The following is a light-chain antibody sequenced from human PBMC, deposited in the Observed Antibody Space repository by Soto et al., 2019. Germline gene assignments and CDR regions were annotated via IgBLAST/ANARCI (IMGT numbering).Light chain of an antibody. CDR1: TCDVGGYNY. J-gene: IGLJ1*01. Sequence: QSALTQPASVSGSLGQSITISCTGTTCDVGGYNYVSWYQQHPGKAPILMIYEVTNRPSGVSNRFSGSKSGTTASLTIAALQVEDEAEYFCGSYTGSITYVFGTGTKVT. V-gene: IGLV2-14*01. CDR2: EVT. CDR3: GSYTGSITYV.